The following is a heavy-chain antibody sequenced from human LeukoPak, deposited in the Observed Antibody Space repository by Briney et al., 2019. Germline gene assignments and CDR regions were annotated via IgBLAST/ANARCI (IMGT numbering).Heavy chain of an antibody. Sequence: PGGSLRLSCAASGFTVSSNYMSWVRQAPGKGLEWVAVISYDGSNKYYADSVKGRFTISRDNSKNTLYLQMNSLRAEDTAVYYCAKEDRYYYDSSGYYIPQPLYYYFDYWGQGTLVTVSS. V-gene: IGHV3-30*18. CDR2: ISYDGSNK. J-gene: IGHJ4*02. CDR1: GFTVSSNY. CDR3: AKEDRYYYDSSGYYIPQPLYYYFDY. D-gene: IGHD3-22*01.